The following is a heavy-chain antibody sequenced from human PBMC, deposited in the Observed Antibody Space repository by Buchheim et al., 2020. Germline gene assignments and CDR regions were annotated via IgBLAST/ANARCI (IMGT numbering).Heavy chain of an antibody. CDR2: IYYSGST. CDR1: GGSISSGGYY. D-gene: IGHD2-2*01. Sequence: QVQLQESGPGLVKPSQTLSLTCTVSGGSISSGGYYWSWIRQHPGKGLEWIGYIYYSGSTYYNPSLKSRVTISVDTSKNQFSLKLSSVTAADTAVYYCARATPGLSLFSVVVPDYYFDYWGQGTL. CDR3: ARATPGLSLFSVVVPDYYFDY. J-gene: IGHJ4*02. V-gene: IGHV4-31*03.